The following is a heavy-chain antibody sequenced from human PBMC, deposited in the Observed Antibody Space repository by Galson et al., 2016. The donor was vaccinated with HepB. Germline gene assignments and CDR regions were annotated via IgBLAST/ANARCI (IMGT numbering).Heavy chain of an antibody. CDR1: GFTFSSYG. D-gene: IGHD2-2*01. CDR2: ISYDGSNE. CDR3: AGDSGGFCIRTSCLNWFDP. J-gene: IGHJ5*02. V-gene: IGHV3-33*01. Sequence: SLRLSCAASGFTFSSYGLHWVRQAPGKGLEWVAVISYDGSNEYYADSVKGRFTISRDNSKNTLYLQMNSLRVEDTAVYFCAGDSGGFCIRTSCLNWFDPRGQGTLVTVSS.